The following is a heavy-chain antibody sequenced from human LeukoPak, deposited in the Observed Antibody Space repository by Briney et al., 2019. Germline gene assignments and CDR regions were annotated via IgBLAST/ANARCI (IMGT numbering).Heavy chain of an antibody. D-gene: IGHD3/OR15-3a*01. CDR3: TRGPPNWGYDF. CDR1: GYIFTSYD. CDR2: MSPNSGNT. V-gene: IGHV1-8*01. J-gene: IGHJ4*02. Sequence: ASVKVSCKASGYIFTSYDINWVRQAAGQRLEWLGWMSPNSGNTGYAQNFQGRVTMTRSTALSTAYMELSSLKSDDTAVYYCTRGPPNWGYDFWGQGTLVTVSS.